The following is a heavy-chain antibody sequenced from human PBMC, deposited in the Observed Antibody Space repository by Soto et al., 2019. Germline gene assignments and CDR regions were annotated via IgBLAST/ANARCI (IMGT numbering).Heavy chain of an antibody. J-gene: IGHJ4*02. CDR1: GFALSNYG. CDR2: IKQDGSER. Sequence: EVQLVESGGGLVQPGGSLRLSCVASGFALSNYGINWVRQAPGKGLEWVANIKQDGSERNYVDSVKGRFTISRDNARNSLYRQMNSLRAADTAAYYCATETSTWGCWGQGTRVTVSS. CDR3: ATETSTWGC. V-gene: IGHV3-7*05. D-gene: IGHD7-27*01.